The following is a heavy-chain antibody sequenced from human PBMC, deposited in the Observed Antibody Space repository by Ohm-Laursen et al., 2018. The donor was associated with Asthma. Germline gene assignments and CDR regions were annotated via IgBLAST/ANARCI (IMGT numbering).Heavy chain of an antibody. CDR2: IDGSGGRT. CDR3: ARAKDYGDYSYYYYYGMDV. CDR1: GSTFNKHH. D-gene: IGHD4-17*01. Sequence: SLRLSCAASGSTFNKHHMTWVRQAPGKGLEWVSAIDGSGGRTYYADSVKGRFTISRDNSKNTLYLQMNSLRAEDTAVYYCARAKDYGDYSYYYYYGMDVWGQGTTVTVSS. J-gene: IGHJ6*02. V-gene: IGHV3-23*01.